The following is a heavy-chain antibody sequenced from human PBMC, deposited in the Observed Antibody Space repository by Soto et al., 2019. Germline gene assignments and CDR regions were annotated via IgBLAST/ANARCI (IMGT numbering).Heavy chain of an antibody. CDR2: ISGRGGST. V-gene: IGHV3-23*01. D-gene: IGHD3-9*01. CDR1: GFTLSSYA. J-gene: IGHJ4*02. CDR3: ANGPPLRYFDWLDVPFDY. Sequence: GGALRLSCAASGFTLSSYAMSWVRQAPGKGLEWVSAISGRGGSTYYADSVKGRFTISRDNSKNTLYLQMNSLRAEDTAVYYCANGPPLRYFDWLDVPFDYWGQGTLVTVSS.